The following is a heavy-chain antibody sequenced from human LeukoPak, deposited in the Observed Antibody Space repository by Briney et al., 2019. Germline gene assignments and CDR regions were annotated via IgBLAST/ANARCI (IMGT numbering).Heavy chain of an antibody. J-gene: IGHJ4*02. CDR2: IKQDGSEK. D-gene: IGHD5-12*01. CDR3: AREMRYSGYDSFDY. Sequence: GGSLRLSCAASGFTFSSYWMSWVRQAPGKGLEWVANIKQDGSEKYYVDSVKGRFTISRDNAKNSLYLQMNSLRAEDTAVYYCAREMRYSGYDSFDYWGQGTLVTVSS. V-gene: IGHV3-7*04. CDR1: GFTFSSYW.